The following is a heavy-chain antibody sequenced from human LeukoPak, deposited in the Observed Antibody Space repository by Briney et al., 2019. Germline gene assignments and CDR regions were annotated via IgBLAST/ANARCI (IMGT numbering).Heavy chain of an antibody. D-gene: IGHD3-22*01. CDR3: ATDDLYYYDSSGYYRH. J-gene: IGHJ4*02. CDR2: FDPEDGET. Sequence: ASVKVSCKVSGYTLTELSMHWVRQAPGKGLEWMGGFDPEDGETIYAQKFQGRVTMTEDTPTDTAYMELSSLRSEDTAVYYCATDDLYYYDSSGYYRHWGQGTLVTVSS. V-gene: IGHV1-24*01. CDR1: GYTLTELS.